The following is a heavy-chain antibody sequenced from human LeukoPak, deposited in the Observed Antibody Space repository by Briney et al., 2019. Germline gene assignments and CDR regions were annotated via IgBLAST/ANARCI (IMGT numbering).Heavy chain of an antibody. D-gene: IGHD4/OR15-4a*01. V-gene: IGHV3-30*18. CDR3: AKEPSGHANHFDY. J-gene: IGHJ4*02. CDR2: ISYDGSNK. Sequence: PGRSLRLSCAASGFTFSSYGMHWVRQAPGKGLEWVAVISYDGSNKYYADSVKGRFTISGDNSKNTLYLQMNSLRAEDTAVYYCAKEPSGHANHFDYWGQGTLVTVSS. CDR1: GFTFSSYG.